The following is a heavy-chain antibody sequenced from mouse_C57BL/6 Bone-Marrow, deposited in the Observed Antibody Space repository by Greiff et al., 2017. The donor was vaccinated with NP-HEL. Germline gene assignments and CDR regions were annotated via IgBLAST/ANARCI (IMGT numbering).Heavy chain of an antibody. CDR3: ASLMAHYYRSGYFDY. V-gene: IGHV1-72*01. Sequence: VQLQQPGAELVKPGASVKLSCKASGYTFTGYWMHWVKQRPGRGLAWIGRIGPSSGGTKYTEKFKSKATLTVDNPSSTAYMQLSSLTSEDSAVYYCASLMAHYYRSGYFDYWGQGTTRTGSS. CDR2: IGPSSGGT. CDR1: GYTFTGYW. D-gene: IGHD1-1*01. J-gene: IGHJ2*01.